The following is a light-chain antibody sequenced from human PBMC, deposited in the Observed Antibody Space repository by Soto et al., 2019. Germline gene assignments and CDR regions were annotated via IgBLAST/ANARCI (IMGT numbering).Light chain of an antibody. J-gene: IGLJ2*01. Sequence: QSALTQPASVSGSPGQSITISCTGTSSDFGNYQFVSWYLQHPGKAPKLLIYEVGNRPSGVSNRFSGSKSGTTASLTISGLQAEDEADYYCSSYTSSNSVVFGGGTKLTVL. CDR2: EVG. CDR1: SSDFGNYQF. CDR3: SSYTSSNSVV. V-gene: IGLV2-14*02.